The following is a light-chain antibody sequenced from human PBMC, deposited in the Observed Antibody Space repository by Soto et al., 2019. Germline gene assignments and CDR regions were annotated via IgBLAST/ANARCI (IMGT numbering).Light chain of an antibody. CDR1: QSISTW. CDR2: KAS. Sequence: DIQMTQSPSTLSASVGDRVTITCRASQSISTWLAWYQQKPGEAPKLLIYKASSLESGVPSRFSGSGSGTEFTLNISSLQPDDFAAYFCQQYDSYSRTFGQGTKVEIK. J-gene: IGKJ1*01. V-gene: IGKV1-5*03. CDR3: QQYDSYSRT.